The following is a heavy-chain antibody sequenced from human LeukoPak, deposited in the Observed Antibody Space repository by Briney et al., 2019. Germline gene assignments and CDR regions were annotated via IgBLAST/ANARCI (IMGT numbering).Heavy chain of an antibody. J-gene: IGHJ5*02. CDR1: GGSFSGYY. CDR3: ARDSKSSGWYGDWFDP. V-gene: IGHV4-34*01. D-gene: IGHD6-19*01. Sequence: PSETLSLTCAVYGGSFSGYYWGWIRQPPGKGLEWIGEINHSGSTNYNPSLKSRVTISVDTSKNQFSLKLSSVTAADTAVYYCARDSKSSGWYGDWFDPWGQGTLVTVSS. CDR2: INHSGST.